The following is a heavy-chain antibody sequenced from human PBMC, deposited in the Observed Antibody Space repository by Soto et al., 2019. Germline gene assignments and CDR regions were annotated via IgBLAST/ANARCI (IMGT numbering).Heavy chain of an antibody. CDR2: ISYDGSNK. CDR3: AKTVISVWSTRYGMDF. CDR1: GFTFSSYG. D-gene: IGHD6-19*01. Sequence: SGRNLRLSSAASGFTFSSYGMHWVRQAPGKGLEWVAVISYDGSNKYYADSVKGRFTISRDNSKNTLYLQMNSLRAEDTAVYYCAKTVISVWSTRYGMDFSCQGLTVSGS. J-gene: IGHJ6*02. V-gene: IGHV3-30*18.